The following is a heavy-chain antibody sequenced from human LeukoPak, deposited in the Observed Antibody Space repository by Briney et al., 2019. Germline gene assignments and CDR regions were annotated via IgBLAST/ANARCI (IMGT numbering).Heavy chain of an antibody. CDR2: ISGSGGST. CDR3: AKALKQLVSIDY. J-gene: IGHJ4*02. Sequence: GGSLRLSCAASGFTFSNYPMDWVRQAPGKGLEWVSGISGSGGSTYYADSVKGRFTISRDNSKNTLYLQMNSLRAEDTAVYYCAKALKQLVSIDYWGQGTLVTVSS. D-gene: IGHD6-6*01. V-gene: IGHV3-23*01. CDR1: GFTFSNYP.